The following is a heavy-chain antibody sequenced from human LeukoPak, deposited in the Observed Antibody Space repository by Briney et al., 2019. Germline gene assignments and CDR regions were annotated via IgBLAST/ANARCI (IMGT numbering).Heavy chain of an antibody. CDR3: AKISSSAESNFDY. D-gene: IGHD6-25*01. V-gene: IGHV3-30*02. J-gene: IGHJ4*02. Sequence: GGALRLSCAASGFTFSTYAMHWVRQAPGEGREGVAFIWPDGRKKYYADSVKGRFAISRENSKNTVYLQMNDLRPEDTALYFCAKISSSAESNFDYWGQGTLLTVSS. CDR1: GFTFSTYA. CDR2: IWPDGRKK.